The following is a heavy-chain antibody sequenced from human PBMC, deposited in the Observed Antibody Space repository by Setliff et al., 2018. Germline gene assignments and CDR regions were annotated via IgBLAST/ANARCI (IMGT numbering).Heavy chain of an antibody. J-gene: IGHJ6*03. CDR2: IRKDGSEK. V-gene: IGHV3-7*01. CDR1: GFTFSTYW. CDR3: ARLALTGYDSRGYYYALDYYYYMDV. D-gene: IGHD3-22*01. Sequence: GGSLRLSCAASGFTFSTYWMNWVRQAPGKGLEWVASIRKDGSEKYYVDSVKGRFTIPRGNAKNAVYLQMNSLRAEDTAVYYCARLALTGYDSRGYYYALDYYYYMDVWGEGTTVTV.